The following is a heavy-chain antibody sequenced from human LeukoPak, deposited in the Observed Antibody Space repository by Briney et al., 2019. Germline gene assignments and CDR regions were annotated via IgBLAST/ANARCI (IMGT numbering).Heavy chain of an antibody. J-gene: IGHJ5*02. Sequence: ASVKVSCKASGYTFTSFGISWVRQAPGQGLEWMGWISAYNGNTNYAQKLQGRVTMTTDTSTSTAYMELRSPRSDDTAVYYCATVVAKYNWFDPWGQGTLVTVSS. V-gene: IGHV1-18*01. CDR2: ISAYNGNT. CDR3: ATVVAKYNWFDP. CDR1: GYTFTSFG. D-gene: IGHD5-12*01.